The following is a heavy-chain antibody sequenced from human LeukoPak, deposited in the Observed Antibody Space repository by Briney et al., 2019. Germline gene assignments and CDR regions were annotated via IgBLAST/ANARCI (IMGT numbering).Heavy chain of an antibody. V-gene: IGHV3-66*04. CDR3: ARQLFISTSFYYIFDF. CDR2: IHSDGST. D-gene: IGHD2/OR15-2a*01. Sequence: PGGSLRLSCAASGFTVSSNYISWVRQAPGKGLEWVSVIHSDGSTYYAEAVKDRFTISRDNSRNTLYLQMNSLRAEDTAVYYCARQLFISTSFYYIFDFWGQGTLVTVSS. J-gene: IGHJ4*02. CDR1: GFTVSSNY.